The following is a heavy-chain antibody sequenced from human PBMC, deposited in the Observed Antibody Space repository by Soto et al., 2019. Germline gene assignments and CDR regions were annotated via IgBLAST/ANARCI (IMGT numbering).Heavy chain of an antibody. CDR3: ARVHYYGSGPPLSPHHHYYYYGMDV. V-gene: IGHV4-31*03. J-gene: IGHJ6*02. D-gene: IGHD3-10*01. CDR2: IYYSGST. Sequence: PSETLSLTCTVSGGSISSGGYYWSWIRQHPGKGLEWIGYIYYSGSTYYNPSLKSRVTISVDTSKNQFSLKLSSVTAADTAVYYCARVHYYGSGPPLSPHHHYYYYGMDVWGQGTTVTVSS. CDR1: GGSISSGGYY.